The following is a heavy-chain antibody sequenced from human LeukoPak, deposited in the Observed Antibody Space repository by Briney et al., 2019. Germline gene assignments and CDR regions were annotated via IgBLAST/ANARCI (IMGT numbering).Heavy chain of an antibody. J-gene: IGHJ4*02. CDR2: IYPGDSDT. D-gene: IGHD2-21*02. V-gene: IGHV5-51*01. CDR3: ARHPLAYCGGDCYGDFDY. Sequence: GESLQISCKGSGYSFTSYWIGWVRQMPGKGLEWMGIIYPGDSDTRYSPSFQGQVTISADKSISTAYLQWSSLKASDTAMYYCARHPLAYCGGDCYGDFDYWGQGTLVTVSS. CDR1: GYSFTSYW.